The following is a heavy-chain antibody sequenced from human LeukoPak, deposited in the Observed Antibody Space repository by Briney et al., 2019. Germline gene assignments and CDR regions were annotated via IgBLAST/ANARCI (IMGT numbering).Heavy chain of an antibody. D-gene: IGHD6-19*01. CDR3: ARDGVAVYSSGWYARHYYYYYKDV. J-gene: IGHJ6*03. Sequence: ASLKVSCKASGYTFTSYGISGVRQAPGEGREWMGWISAYNGNTNYAQKLQGRVTMTTETSTSTAYMELRSLRSDDTAVYYCARDGVAVYSSGWYARHYYYYYKDVCGKGTTVTVSS. V-gene: IGHV1-18*01. CDR1: GYTFTSYG. CDR2: ISAYNGNT.